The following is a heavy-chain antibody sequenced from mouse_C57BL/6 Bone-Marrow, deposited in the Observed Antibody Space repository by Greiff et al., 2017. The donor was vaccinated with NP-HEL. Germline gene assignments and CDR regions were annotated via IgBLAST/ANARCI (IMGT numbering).Heavy chain of an antibody. CDR3: ARIGLSYYGSSYWYFDV. Sequence: QVQLQQSGAELVRPGASVKLSCKASGYTFTDYYINWVKQRPGQGLEWIARIYPGSGNTYYNEKFKGKATLTAEKSSSTAYMQLSSLTSEDSAVDVCARIGLSYYGSSYWYFDVWGTGTTVTVSS. D-gene: IGHD1-1*01. J-gene: IGHJ1*03. V-gene: IGHV1-76*01. CDR2: IYPGSGNT. CDR1: GYTFTDYY.